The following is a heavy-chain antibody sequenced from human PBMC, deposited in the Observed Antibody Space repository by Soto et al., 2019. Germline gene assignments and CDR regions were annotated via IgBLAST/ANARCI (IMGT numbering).Heavy chain of an antibody. J-gene: IGHJ3*02. D-gene: IGHD5-18*01. CDR2: IIPIFGTA. CDR3: ARDNRSGYSYEALDAFDI. Sequence: ASVKVSCKASGGTFSSYAISWVRQAPGQGLEWMGGIIPIFGTANYAQKFQGRVTITADESTSTAYMELSSLRSEDTAVYYCARDNRSGYSYEALDAFDIWGQGTMVTVSS. CDR1: GGTFSSYA. V-gene: IGHV1-69*13.